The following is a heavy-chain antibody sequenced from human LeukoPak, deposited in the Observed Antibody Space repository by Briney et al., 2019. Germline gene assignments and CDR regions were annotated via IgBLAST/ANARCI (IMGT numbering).Heavy chain of an antibody. CDR3: ARGQWQLPVGRAYYYYMDV. J-gene: IGHJ6*03. CDR1: GGSISSSNW. D-gene: IGHD2-15*01. Sequence: PSETLSLTCAVSGGSISSSNWWSWVRQPPGKGLEWIGEIYHSGSTNYNPSLKSRVTISVDKSKNQFSLKLSSVTAADTAVYYCARGQWQLPVGRAYYYYMDVWGKGTTVTVSS. V-gene: IGHV4-4*02. CDR2: IYHSGST.